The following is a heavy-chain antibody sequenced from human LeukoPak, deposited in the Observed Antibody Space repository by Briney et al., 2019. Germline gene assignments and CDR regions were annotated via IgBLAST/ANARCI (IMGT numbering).Heavy chain of an antibody. D-gene: IGHD3-3*01. CDR1: GFTFTDYW. CDR3: AKDREYYDFWTTVGGFDY. J-gene: IGHJ4*02. CDR2: IKRDGSEK. V-gene: IGHV3-7*01. Sequence: PGGSLRLSCAASGFTFTDYWMSWVRQAPGKGLEWVANIKRDGSEKYYVDSVKGRFTISRDNAKNSLYLQMNSLRTEDTAVYYCAKDREYYDFWTTVGGFDYWGQGTLVTVSS.